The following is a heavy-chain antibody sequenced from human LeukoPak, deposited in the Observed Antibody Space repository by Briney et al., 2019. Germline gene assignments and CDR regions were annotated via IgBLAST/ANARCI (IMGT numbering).Heavy chain of an antibody. CDR1: GFSLSTSGMC. Sequence: SGPALVKPTQTLTLTCTFSGFSLSTSGMCVSWIRQPPGKALEWLARIDWDDDKYYSTSLKTRLTISKDTSKNQVVLTMTNMDPVDTATYYCARSYESSILNWFDPWGQGTLVTVSS. CDR2: IDWDDDK. J-gene: IGHJ5*02. CDR3: ARSYESSILNWFDP. V-gene: IGHV2-70*11. D-gene: IGHD3-3*01.